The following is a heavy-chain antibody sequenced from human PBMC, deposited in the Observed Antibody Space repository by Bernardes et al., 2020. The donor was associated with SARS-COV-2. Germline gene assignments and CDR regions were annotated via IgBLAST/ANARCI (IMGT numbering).Heavy chain of an antibody. CDR1: GFTFSSYA. CDR3: ASDPSVAATTTHYYGMDV. CDR2: ISYDGSNK. D-gene: IGHD2-15*01. Sequence: GGSLRLSCAASGFTFSSYAKHWVRQAPGKGLEWVAVISYDGSNKYYADSVKGRFTISRDNSKNTLYLQMNSLRAEDTAVYYCASDPSVAATTTHYYGMDVWGQGTTVTVSS. V-gene: IGHV3-30-3*01. J-gene: IGHJ6*02.